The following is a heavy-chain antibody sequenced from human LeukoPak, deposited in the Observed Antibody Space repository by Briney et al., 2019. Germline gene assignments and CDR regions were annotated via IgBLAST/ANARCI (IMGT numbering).Heavy chain of an antibody. V-gene: IGHV5-51*01. CDR2: IYPGDSDT. CDR1: GYSFTSYW. D-gene: IGHD3-22*01. CDR3: ASKSTCYDSTGPPWDC. J-gene: IGHJ4*01. Sequence: GESLKISCKGSGYSFTSYWIGWVRQMPGKGLEWMGIIYPGDSDTRYSPSFQGHATISADKSISTAYLQWTSLKASDTAMYYCASKSTCYDSTGPPWDCWGHGTLVAVSS.